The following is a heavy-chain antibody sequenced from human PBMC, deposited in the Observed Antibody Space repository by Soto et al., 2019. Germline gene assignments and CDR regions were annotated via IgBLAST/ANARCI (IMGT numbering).Heavy chain of an antibody. CDR2: IYESGTI. J-gene: IGHJ5*02. Sequence: SETLSLTCAVSGGSIGGAGYSWSWIRQPPGGGLDWIGYIYESGTILYNPSLKTRLTISLNWSDKQFSLTLNSVTAADTAVYYCARAQFYSGSGNYHNLLFDPWGQGTQVTVSS. CDR1: GGSIGGAGYS. D-gene: IGHD3-10*01. CDR3: ARAQFYSGSGNYHNLLFDP. V-gene: IGHV4-30-2*01.